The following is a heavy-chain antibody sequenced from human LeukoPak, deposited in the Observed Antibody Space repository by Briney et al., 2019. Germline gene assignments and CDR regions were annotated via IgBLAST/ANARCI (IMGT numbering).Heavy chain of an antibody. V-gene: IGHV4-34*01. CDR3: ARGLRFDP. Sequence: SETLSLTCAVYGGSFSGYYWSWIRQPPGKGLEWIGEINHSGSTNYNPSLKSRVTISVDTSKNQFSLKLSSVTAADTAVYYCARGLRFDPWGQGTLVTVSS. CDR2: INHSGST. J-gene: IGHJ5*02. CDR1: GGSFSGYY.